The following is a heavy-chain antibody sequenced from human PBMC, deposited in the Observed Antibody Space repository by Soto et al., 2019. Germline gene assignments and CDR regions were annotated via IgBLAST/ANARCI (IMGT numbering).Heavy chain of an antibody. J-gene: IGHJ4*02. D-gene: IGHD3-16*01. CDR2: IDWDDDK. CDR1: GFSLSSKGMR. CDR3: ARIAGAFTLATYFFDY. V-gene: IGHV2-70*04. Sequence: SGPTLVNPTQTLKLPCPFSGFSLSSKGMRVSWFRQPPGKALEWLARIDWDDDKFYSPSLRTRLTTSKDTSKNQVVLTMINLVPKDTATYYCARIAGAFTLATYFFDYWGQGTPVTVSS.